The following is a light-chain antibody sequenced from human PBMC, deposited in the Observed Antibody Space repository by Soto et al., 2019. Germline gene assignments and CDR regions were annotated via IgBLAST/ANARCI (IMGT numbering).Light chain of an antibody. CDR1: SSDVGGYNY. CDR3: SPRTSSSAG. Sequence: QSVLTQPASVSGSPGQSITISCTGNSSDVGGYNYVSWYQQHPGKSPKLMIYDVSNRPSGDSNRFSGSKSGNTASLTISGLMAEDEADYYCSPRTSSSAGFGGGTKVTVL. V-gene: IGLV2-14*01. CDR2: DVS. J-gene: IGLJ2*01.